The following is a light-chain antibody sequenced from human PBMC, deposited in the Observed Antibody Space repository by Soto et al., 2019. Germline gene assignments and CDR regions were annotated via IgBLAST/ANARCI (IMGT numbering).Light chain of an antibody. CDR2: GAF. Sequence: EIVMTQSPATLSVSPGERATLSCRASQSVSSNLAWYQQQPGQAPRLLIYGAFTRATGIPARFSGRGSGTEFTLTISSLQSEDCAVYYCQQCNDWPHTFGQGTKLEIK. CDR3: QQCNDWPHT. CDR1: QSVSSN. J-gene: IGKJ2*01. V-gene: IGKV3-15*01.